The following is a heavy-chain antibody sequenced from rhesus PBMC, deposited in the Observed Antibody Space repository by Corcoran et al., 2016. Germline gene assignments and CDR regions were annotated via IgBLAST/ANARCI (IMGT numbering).Heavy chain of an antibody. V-gene: IGHV4S5*01. CDR1: GGSISGYY. CDR3: ATGGRSGLDV. J-gene: IGHJ5-2*02. D-gene: IGHD1-44*02. Sequence: QVQLEESGPGLVKPSETLSLTCAVSGGSISGYYRNWIRQPPGKGVEWIGYIGGNSGSTAYNPSLKSRVTISTDTSKNQLSLRLSAVTVADTAVYYCATGGRSGLDVWGRGVLVTVSS. CDR2: IGGNSGST.